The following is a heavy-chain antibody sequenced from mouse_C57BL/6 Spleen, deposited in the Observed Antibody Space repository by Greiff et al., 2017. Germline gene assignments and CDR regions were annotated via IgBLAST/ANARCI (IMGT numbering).Heavy chain of an antibody. CDR2: IDPSDSYT. J-gene: IGHJ4*01. CDR1: GYTFTSYW. Sequence: QVQLQQSGAELVMPGASVKLSCKASGYTFTSYWMHWVKQRPGQGLEWIGEIDPSDSYTNYNQKFKGKSTLTVDKSSSTAYMQLSSLTSEDSAVYYCARGDYYGSSAYAMDYWGQGTSVTVSS. D-gene: IGHD1-1*01. CDR3: ARGDYYGSSAYAMDY. V-gene: IGHV1-69*01.